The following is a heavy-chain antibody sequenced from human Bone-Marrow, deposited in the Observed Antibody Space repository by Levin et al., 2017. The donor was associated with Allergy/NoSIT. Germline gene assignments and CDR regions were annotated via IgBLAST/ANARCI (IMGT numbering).Heavy chain of an antibody. D-gene: IGHD2-2*01. CDR2: IIPIFGTA. CDR3: ASRPPARAYYYYYYMDV. J-gene: IGHJ6*03. Sequence: PAASVKVSCKASGGTFSSYAISWVRQAPGQGLEWMGGIIPIFGTANYAQKFQGRVTITADESTSTAYMELSSLRSEDTAVYYCASRPPARAYYYYYYMDVWGKGTTVTVSS. CDR1: GGTFSSYA. V-gene: IGHV1-69*13.